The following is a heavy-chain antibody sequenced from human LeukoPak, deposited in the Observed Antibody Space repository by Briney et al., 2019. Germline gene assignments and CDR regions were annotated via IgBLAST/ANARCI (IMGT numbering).Heavy chain of an antibody. CDR2: ISAYNGNT. J-gene: IGHJ4*02. CDR3: ARDGYSSGWYFALG. CDR1: GYTFTSYG. D-gene: IGHD6-19*01. Sequence: APVKVSCKASGYTFTSYGFSWVRQAPGQGLEWMGWISAYNGNTNYAQKLQGRVTMTTDTSTSTAYMELRSLRSDDTAVYYCARDGYSSGWYFALGWGQGTLVTVSS. V-gene: IGHV1-18*01.